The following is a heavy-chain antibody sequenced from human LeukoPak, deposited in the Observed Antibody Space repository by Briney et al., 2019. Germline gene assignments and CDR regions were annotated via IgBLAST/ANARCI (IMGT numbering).Heavy chain of an antibody. V-gene: IGHV3-33*06. D-gene: IGHD3-22*01. Sequence: GRSLRLTCAASGFTFSSNGMHWVRQAPGKGLEWVAVIWYDGSKKYYADSVKGRFTISRDNSKNTLFLQMNSLRAEDTAVYYCAKDYYDSSPGCFDYWGQGTLVTVSS. J-gene: IGHJ4*02. CDR1: GFTFSSNG. CDR2: IWYDGSKK. CDR3: AKDYYDSSPGCFDY.